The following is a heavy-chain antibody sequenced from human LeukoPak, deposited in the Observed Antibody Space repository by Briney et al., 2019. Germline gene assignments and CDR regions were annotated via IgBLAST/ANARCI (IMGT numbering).Heavy chain of an antibody. Sequence: SETLPLTCTVSGDSINSYYWNWIRQPPGKGLEWIGYIYYSGRTDYNPSLKSRVTISVDTSKHQFSMKLKSVTAADTAVYFCARGRWLPSAFDIWGQGTMVTVFS. V-gene: IGHV4-59*01. CDR3: ARGRWLPSAFDI. J-gene: IGHJ3*02. CDR2: IYYSGRT. D-gene: IGHD5-24*01. CDR1: GDSINSYY.